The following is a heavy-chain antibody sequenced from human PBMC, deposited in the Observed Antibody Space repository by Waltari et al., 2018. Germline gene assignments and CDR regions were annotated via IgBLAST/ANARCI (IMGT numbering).Heavy chain of an antibody. CDR1: GYPFIDYF. CDR3: APLPGGSGQTFDY. CDR2: IDPEDGET. Sequence: EVQLVQSGAEVKKPGATVKISCQASGYPFIDYFMHWVQQAPGKGLEWVGRIDPEDGETVYAEKFQGRVTITADTSTDTSYLELSSLRSDDTAVYYCAPLPGGSGQTFDYWGQGTLLTVSS. D-gene: IGHD3-10*01. J-gene: IGHJ4*02. V-gene: IGHV1-69-2*01.